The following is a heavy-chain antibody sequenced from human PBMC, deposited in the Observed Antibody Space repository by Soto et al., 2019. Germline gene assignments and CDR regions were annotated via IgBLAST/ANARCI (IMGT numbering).Heavy chain of an antibody. J-gene: IGHJ6*02. Sequence: GGSLRLSCAASGFTFSSYAMSWVRQAPGKGLEWVSAISGSGGSTYYADSGKGRFTISRDNSKNTLYLQMNRLRAEDTAVYYCTTDARGRVVVPAVIHYYYGMDVWGQGTTVTVSS. CDR2: ISGSGGST. CDR1: GFTFSSYA. V-gene: IGHV3-23*01. D-gene: IGHD2-2*02. CDR3: TTDARGRVVVPAVIHYYYGMDV.